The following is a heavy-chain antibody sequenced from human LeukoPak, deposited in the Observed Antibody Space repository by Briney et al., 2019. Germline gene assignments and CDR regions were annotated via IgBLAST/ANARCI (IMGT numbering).Heavy chain of an antibody. CDR2: INPNSGGT. V-gene: IGHV1-2*02. J-gene: IGHJ6*02. CDR3: ARVPLGYCSSTSCHYGMDV. D-gene: IGHD2-2*01. Sequence: ASVTVSCKASGYTFTGYYMHWVRQAPGQGLEWMGWINPNSGGTNYAQKFQGRVTMTRDTSISTAYMELSRLRSDDTAVYYCARVPLGYCSSTSCHYGMDVWGQGTTVTVSS. CDR1: GYTFTGYY.